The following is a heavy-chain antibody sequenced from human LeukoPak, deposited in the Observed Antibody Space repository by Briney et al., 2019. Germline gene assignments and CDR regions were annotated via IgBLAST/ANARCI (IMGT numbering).Heavy chain of an antibody. D-gene: IGHD2-2*01. J-gene: IGHJ3*02. CDR2: ISGSGTDT. CDR3: AKDYHCSFTGCLGHGAFDI. V-gene: IGHV3-23*01. CDR1: GFVFSSYA. Sequence: HPGGSLRLSCAASGFVFSSYAMSWVRQAPGKGPEWVSSISGSGTDTYYADSVRGRFTISSDYSKRTLYLQMDSLRVEDTAIYYCAKDYHCSFTGCLGHGAFDIWGRGTMVTVSS.